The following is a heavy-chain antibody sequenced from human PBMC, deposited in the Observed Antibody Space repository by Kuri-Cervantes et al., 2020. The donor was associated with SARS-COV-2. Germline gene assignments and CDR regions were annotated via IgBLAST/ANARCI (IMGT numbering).Heavy chain of an antibody. J-gene: IGHJ4*02. CDR2: IIPILGIA. CDR1: GGTFSSYA. Sequence: SVKVSCKAPGGTFSSYAISWVRQAPGQGLEWMGRIIPILGIANYAQKFQGRVTITADKSTSTAYLELSSLRSEDTAVYYCARDDCTNGVCWIDYWGQGTLVTVSS. D-gene: IGHD2-8*01. CDR3: ARDDCTNGVCWIDY. V-gene: IGHV1-69*04.